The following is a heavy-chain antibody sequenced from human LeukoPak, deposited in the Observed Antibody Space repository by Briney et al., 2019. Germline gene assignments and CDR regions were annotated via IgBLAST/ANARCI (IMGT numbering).Heavy chain of an antibody. CDR3: ARGMTTGV. D-gene: IGHD4-23*01. Sequence: GGSLRLSCAASGFTFSSFWMHWVRQAPGKGLEWVANIKHDGSEKYYVDSVKGRFTISRDNAKSSLFLQMNSLRVEDTAVYDCARGMTTGVWGQGTLVTVSS. CDR1: GFTFSSFW. CDR2: IKHDGSEK. J-gene: IGHJ4*02. V-gene: IGHV3-7*05.